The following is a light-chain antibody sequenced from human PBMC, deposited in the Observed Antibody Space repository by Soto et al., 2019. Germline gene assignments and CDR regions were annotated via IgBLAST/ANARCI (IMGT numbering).Light chain of an antibody. CDR2: GAS. Sequence: EKVSTQSPGTLGVCPGERGTVSCRASQSVSNNYLAWYQQKPGQAPRLLIYGASNRATGIPDRFSGSGSGTDFTLTISRLEPEDFAVYYCQQYGSSGTFGQGTKVDIK. J-gene: IGKJ1*01. CDR1: QSVSNNY. CDR3: QQYGSSGT. V-gene: IGKV3-20*01.